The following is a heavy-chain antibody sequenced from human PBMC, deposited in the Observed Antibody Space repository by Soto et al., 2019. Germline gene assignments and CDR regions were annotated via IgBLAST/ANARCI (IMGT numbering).Heavy chain of an antibody. CDR1: GYTFFTYD. CDR2: ISTYSGDT. Sequence: QVHLVQSGVEVKTPGASVKVSCQASGYTFFTYDISWVRQAPGQGLEWMGWISTYSGDTKYEQKFQGRVTMTTNTSTTTANLELMSLRSYVTAVYDCARHHSPTTSEKRFDPWCHGTLVTVSS. CDR3: ARHHSPTTSEKRFDP. V-gene: IGHV1-18*01. D-gene: IGHD5-12*01. J-gene: IGHJ5*02.